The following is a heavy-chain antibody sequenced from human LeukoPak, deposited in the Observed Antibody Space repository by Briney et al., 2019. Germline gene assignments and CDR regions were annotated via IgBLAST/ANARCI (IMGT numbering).Heavy chain of an antibody. Sequence: PSETLSLTCAVSGGSISSSNWWSWVRQPPGKGLEWIGEIYHSGSTNYNPSLKSRVTISVDTSKNQFSLHLNSVTPEDAAVYYCAREDRHAFDIWGQGTMVTVSS. D-gene: IGHD3-22*01. J-gene: IGHJ3*02. CDR3: AREDRHAFDI. CDR1: GGSISSSNW. CDR2: IYHSGST. V-gene: IGHV4-4*02.